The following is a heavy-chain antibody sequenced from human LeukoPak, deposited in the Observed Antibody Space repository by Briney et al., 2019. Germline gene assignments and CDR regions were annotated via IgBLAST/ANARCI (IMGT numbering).Heavy chain of an antibody. Sequence: SETLSLTCAVYGGSFSGYYWSWIRQPPGEGLEWIGYIYYSGSTYYNPSLKSRVTISVDTSKNQFSLKLSSVTAADTAVYYCARDGIVVVPAAISYYYYGVDVWGQGTTVTVSS. CDR2: IYYSGST. CDR1: GGSFSGYY. J-gene: IGHJ6*02. D-gene: IGHD2-2*02. V-gene: IGHV4-30-4*01. CDR3: ARDGIVVVPAAISYYYYGVDV.